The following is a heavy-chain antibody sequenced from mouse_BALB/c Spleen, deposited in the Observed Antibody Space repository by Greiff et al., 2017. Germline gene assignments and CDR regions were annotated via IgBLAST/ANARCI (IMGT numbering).Heavy chain of an antibody. J-gene: IGHJ3*01. D-gene: IGHD1-2*01. CDR1: GYTFTDYN. Sequence: VQLQQSGAELARPGASVKIPCKASGYTFTDYNMDWVKQSHGKSLEWIGDINPNNGGTSYNQKFKGKATLTVDKSSSTAFMHLNSLTSEDSAVYYCARSDYGYDWFAYWGQGTLVTVSA. CDR3: ARSDYGYDWFAY. V-gene: IGHV1-18*01. CDR2: INPNNGGT.